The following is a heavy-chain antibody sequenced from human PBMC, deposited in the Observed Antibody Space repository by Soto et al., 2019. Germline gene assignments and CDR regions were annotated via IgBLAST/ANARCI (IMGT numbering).Heavy chain of an antibody. CDR3: ARDPSNWNYDPATPYYYYMDV. Sequence: GGSLRLSCAASGFTFSSYGMHWVRQAPGKGLEWVAVIWYDGSNKYYADSVKGRFTISRDNSKNTLYLQMNSLRAEDTAVYYCARDPSNWNYDPATPYYYYMDVWGKGTTVTVSS. V-gene: IGHV3-33*01. J-gene: IGHJ6*03. CDR1: GFTFSSYG. D-gene: IGHD1-7*01. CDR2: IWYDGSNK.